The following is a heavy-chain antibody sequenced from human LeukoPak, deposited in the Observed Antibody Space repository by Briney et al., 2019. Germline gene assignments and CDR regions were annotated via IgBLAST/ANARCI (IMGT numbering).Heavy chain of an antibody. D-gene: IGHD3-22*01. CDR2: IYHSGST. CDR1: GYSISSGYY. Sequence: PSETLSLTCTVSGYSISSGYYWGWIRQPPGKGLEWIGSIYHSGSTYYNPSLKSRVTISVDTSKNQFSLKLSSVTAADTAVYYCARGYYYDSSGYYNYFDYWGQGTLVTVSS. CDR3: ARGYYYDSSGYYNYFDY. J-gene: IGHJ4*02. V-gene: IGHV4-38-2*02.